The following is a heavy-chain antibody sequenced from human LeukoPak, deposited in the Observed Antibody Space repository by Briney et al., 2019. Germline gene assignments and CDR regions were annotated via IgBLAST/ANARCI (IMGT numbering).Heavy chain of an antibody. V-gene: IGHV1-69*13. Sequence: SVKVSCKASGGTFRRNAISWVRQAPGQGLEWMGGITPIFGTANYAQKFQGRVTITAVESMSTAYMEVSSLRSEDTAVYYCARGWLAETTVVTPYNYWGQGTLVTVSS. CDR3: ARGWLAETTVVTPYNY. CDR2: ITPIFGTA. D-gene: IGHD4-23*01. CDR1: GGTFRRNA. J-gene: IGHJ4*02.